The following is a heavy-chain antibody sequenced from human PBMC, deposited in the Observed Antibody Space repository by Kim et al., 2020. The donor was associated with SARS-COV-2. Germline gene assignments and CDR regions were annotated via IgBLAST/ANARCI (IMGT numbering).Heavy chain of an antibody. V-gene: IGHV3-21*01. J-gene: IGHJ3*02. CDR1: GFTFSSYS. Sequence: GGSLRLYCAASGFTFSSYSMNWVRQAPGKGLEWVSSISSSSSYIYYADSVKGRFTISRDNAKNSLYLQMNSLRAEDAAVYYCAREEGITMVRGVTLDALDIWGQGTMVTVSS. CDR3: AREEGITMVRGVTLDALDI. D-gene: IGHD3-10*01. CDR2: ISSSSSYI.